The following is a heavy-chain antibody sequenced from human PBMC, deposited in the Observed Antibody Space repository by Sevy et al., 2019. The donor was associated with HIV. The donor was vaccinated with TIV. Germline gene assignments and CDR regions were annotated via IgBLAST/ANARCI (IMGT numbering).Heavy chain of an antibody. D-gene: IGHD6-13*01. CDR1: GGTFSSYA. Sequence: ASVKVSCKASGGTFSSYAISWVRQAPGQGLEWMGGIIPIFGTANYSRKFQGRVTITADKSTSTAYMELSSLRSEDTAVYYCARSIAAAGTMYIWFAPWGQGTLVTVSS. J-gene: IGHJ5*02. CDR3: ARSIAAAGTMYIWFAP. V-gene: IGHV1-69*06. CDR2: IIPIFGTA.